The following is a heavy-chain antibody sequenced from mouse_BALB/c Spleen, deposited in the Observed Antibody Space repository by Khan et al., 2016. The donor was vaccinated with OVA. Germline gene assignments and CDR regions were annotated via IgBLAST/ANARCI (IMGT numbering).Heavy chain of an antibody. Sequence: VQLQQSGAELVRPGASVKLSCKASGYTFTSYWMNWVRQRPGQGLEWVGKINPSDSESNYTQMFKDKATLTVDKSSGTAYMQLSSLTSEDSAVYYGTRREKYGYDPAWFAYWGQGTLVTVSA. V-gene: IGHV1-61*01. J-gene: IGHJ3*01. CDR3: TRREKYGYDPAWFAY. CDR1: GYTFTSYW. CDR2: INPSDSES. D-gene: IGHD2-2*01.